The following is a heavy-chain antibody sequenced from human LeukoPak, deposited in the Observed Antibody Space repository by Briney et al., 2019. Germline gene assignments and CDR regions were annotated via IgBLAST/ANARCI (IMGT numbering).Heavy chain of an antibody. D-gene: IGHD4-17*01. V-gene: IGHV4-30-4*01. CDR2: IYYSGST. CDR3: ARFPVTKRRYFDY. Sequence: SRTLSLTCTVSGGSISSGDYYWSWIRQPPGKGLEWIGYIYYSGSTYYNPSLKSRVTISVDTSKNQFSLKLSSVTAADTAVYYCARFPVTKRRYFDYWGQGTLVTVSS. J-gene: IGHJ4*02. CDR1: GGSISSGDYY.